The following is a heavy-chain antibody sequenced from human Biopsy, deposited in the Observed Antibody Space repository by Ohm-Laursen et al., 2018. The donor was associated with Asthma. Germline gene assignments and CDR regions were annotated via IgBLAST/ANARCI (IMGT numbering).Heavy chain of an antibody. CDR2: LIPVLGTP. Sequence: SVKVSCKTSGFSFDNYFMHWVRQAPGQGLEWMGGLIPVLGTPDHAQMFEGRVTITADESTSTAYMELSSLSSEDTAVYYCARGYSGSDRIVYYYSGLEVWGQGTTVTVSS. V-gene: IGHV1-69*13. CDR3: ARGYSGSDRIVYYYSGLEV. J-gene: IGHJ6*02. D-gene: IGHD5-12*01. CDR1: GFSFDNYF.